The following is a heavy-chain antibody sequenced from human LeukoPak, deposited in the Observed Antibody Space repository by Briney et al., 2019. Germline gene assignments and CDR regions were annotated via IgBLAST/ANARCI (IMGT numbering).Heavy chain of an antibody. V-gene: IGHV1-2*02. J-gene: IGHJ4*02. Sequence: ASVKVSCKASGYTFTGYYMHWVRQAPGQGLEWMGWINPNSGGTNYAQKFQGRVTMTTDTSTSTAYMELRSLRSDDTAVYYCARDGYSSSWYFDYWGQGTLVTVSS. D-gene: IGHD6-13*01. CDR2: INPNSGGT. CDR1: GYTFTGYY. CDR3: ARDGYSSSWYFDY.